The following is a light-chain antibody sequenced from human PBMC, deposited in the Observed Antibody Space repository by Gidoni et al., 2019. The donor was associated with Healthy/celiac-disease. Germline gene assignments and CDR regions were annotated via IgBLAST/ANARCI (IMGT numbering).Light chain of an antibody. CDR2: GAS. CDR1: QSVSSSY. Sequence: IVLTQSPGTLSLSPGERATLSCRASQSVSSSYLAWYQQKPCQPPRLLIYGASGRATGIPDRFSGSGSGTDFTLTISRLEPEDVAVYYRQQYGSSPITFGQGTRLEIK. J-gene: IGKJ5*01. CDR3: QQYGSSPIT. V-gene: IGKV3-20*01.